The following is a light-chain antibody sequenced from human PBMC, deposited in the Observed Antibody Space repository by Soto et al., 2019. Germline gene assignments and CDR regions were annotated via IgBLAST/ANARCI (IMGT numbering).Light chain of an antibody. CDR1: QRVSSN. J-gene: IGKJ1*01. Sequence: EIVMTPSPDTLYVVPGDCTTPSFRASQRVSSNLAWYQQKPGQAPRLLIYGASTRATGIPARFSGSGSGTEFTLTISSLQSEDFAVYYCQQYNNWPPWTFGQGTKVDIK. CDR3: QQYNNWPPWT. CDR2: GAS. V-gene: IGKV3-15*01.